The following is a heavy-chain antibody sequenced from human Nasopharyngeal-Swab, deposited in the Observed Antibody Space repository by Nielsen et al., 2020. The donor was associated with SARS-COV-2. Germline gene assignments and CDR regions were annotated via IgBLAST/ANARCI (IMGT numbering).Heavy chain of an antibody. CDR2: INTNTGNP. V-gene: IGHV7-4-1*02. Sequence: WVRQAPGQGLEWMGWINTNTGNPTYAQGFTGRFVFSLDTSVSTAYLQISSLKAEDTAVYYCAREGDISTGSVDYWGQGTLVTVSS. D-gene: IGHD3-9*01. CDR3: AREGDISTGSVDY. J-gene: IGHJ4*02.